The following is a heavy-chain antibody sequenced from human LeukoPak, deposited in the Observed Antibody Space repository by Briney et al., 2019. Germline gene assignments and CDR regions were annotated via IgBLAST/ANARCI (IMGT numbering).Heavy chain of an antibody. D-gene: IGHD6-6*01. CDR2: IIPIFGTA. J-gene: IGHJ6*03. V-gene: IGHV1-69*05. CDR3: ARVIVDSSSSYYYYYMDV. Sequence: SSVKVSCKASGGTFSSYAISWVRQAPGQGLEWMGRIIPIFGTANYAQKFQGRVTITTDESTSTAYMELSSLRSEDTAVYYCARVIVDSSSSYYYYYMDVWGKGTTVTVSS. CDR1: GGTFSSYA.